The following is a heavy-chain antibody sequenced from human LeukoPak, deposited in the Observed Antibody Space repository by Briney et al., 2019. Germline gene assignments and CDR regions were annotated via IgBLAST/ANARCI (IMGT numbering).Heavy chain of an antibody. Sequence: SEPMSPTCTVACASSNNYYWRCIRPPPEGLLGWFGYIYYGGSTNYNPSLKGRFTFSGDTSKNQLSLKLNSVSAEDTAVYYCGGGGDCGALRYFDYWGQGTLVTVSS. CDR1: CASSNNYY. J-gene: IGHJ4*02. D-gene: IGHD4-17*01. CDR3: GGGGDCGALRYFDY. CDR2: IYYGGST. V-gene: IGHV4-59*12.